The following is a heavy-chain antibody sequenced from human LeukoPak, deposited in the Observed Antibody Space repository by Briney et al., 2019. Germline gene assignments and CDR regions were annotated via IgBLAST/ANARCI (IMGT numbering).Heavy chain of an antibody. CDR1: GYSFTNYW. CDR2: IYPGDSDI. D-gene: IGHD6-6*01. Sequence: GESLKISCKGSGYSFTNYWIGWVRQMPGKGLEWMGIIYPGDSDIRYSPSFQGQVTISADKSITTAYLQWSSLKASDTAMYYCSRRGSSSSLEDYWGQGTLLTVSS. CDR3: SRRGSSSSLEDY. J-gene: IGHJ4*02. V-gene: IGHV5-51*01.